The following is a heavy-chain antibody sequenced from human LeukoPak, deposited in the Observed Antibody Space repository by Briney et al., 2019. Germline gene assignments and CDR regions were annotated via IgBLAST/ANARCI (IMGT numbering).Heavy chain of an antibody. Sequence: GGSLRLSCAASGFTFSSYEMNWVRQAPGKGLEWVSYISGSGSTIYYADSVKGRFTISRDNAKNSLYLQMNSLRAEDTAVYYCARDKWLGSSGAFDIWGPGTMVTVSS. CDR3: ARDKWLGSSGAFDI. CDR1: GFTFSSYE. J-gene: IGHJ3*02. V-gene: IGHV3-48*03. CDR2: ISGSGSTI. D-gene: IGHD3-22*01.